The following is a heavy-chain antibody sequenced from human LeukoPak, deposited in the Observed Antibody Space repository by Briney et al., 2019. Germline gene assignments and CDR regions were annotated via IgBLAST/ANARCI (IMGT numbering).Heavy chain of an antibody. CDR3: ARGGQGDGYSADEAFDF. D-gene: IGHD5-24*01. J-gene: IGHJ3*01. Sequence: SQTLSLTCAISGDSFSGNSTAYNWIRQSPSRGLERLGRTYYRSKWYNDYAVSVKSRITINPDTSKNQLSLQLNSVTPEDTAVYYCARGGQGDGYSADEAFDFWGQGTMVTVSS. CDR2: TYYRSKWYN. V-gene: IGHV6-1*01. CDR1: GDSFSGNSTA.